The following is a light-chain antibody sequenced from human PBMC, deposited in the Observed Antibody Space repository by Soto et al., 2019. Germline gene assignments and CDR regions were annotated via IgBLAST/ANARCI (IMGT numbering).Light chain of an antibody. Sequence: VMTQSPATLSGSPGEGATLYCRASQSIRSNLAWYQKKPGQSHRLLIYGASTRATAVPARFSGSGSGTEFTLTISSLQSEDFAVYYCQQYDNWPLTFGGGTQVEIK. CDR3: QQYDNWPLT. V-gene: IGKV3-15*01. CDR1: QSIRSN. CDR2: GAS. J-gene: IGKJ4*01.